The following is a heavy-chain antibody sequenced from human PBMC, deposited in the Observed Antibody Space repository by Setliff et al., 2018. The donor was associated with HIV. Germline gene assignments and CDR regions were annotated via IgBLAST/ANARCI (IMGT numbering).Heavy chain of an antibody. V-gene: IGHV4-39*01. CDR2: IHYTGST. J-gene: IGHJ4*02. D-gene: IGHD6-13*01. Sequence: SETLSLTCTVSGGAIRINDYYWGWIRQPPGKGLEWLGSIHYTGSTYDNPSLKSRLTKSIDTSKNQFSMKLTSVTAADTAVYYCARRWAADGTFDYWGQGTQVTVST. CDR3: ARRWAADGTFDY. CDR1: GGAIRINDYY.